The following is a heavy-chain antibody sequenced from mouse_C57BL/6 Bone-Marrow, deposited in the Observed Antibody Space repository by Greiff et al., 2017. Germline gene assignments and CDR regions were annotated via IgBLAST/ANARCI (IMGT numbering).Heavy chain of an antibody. J-gene: IGHJ1*03. CDR2: RFYSGIT. CDR3: ARDGGYYVYFDV. D-gene: IGHD2-3*01. CDR1: GFSINSDCY. V-gene: IGHV3-3*01. Sequence: EVQLQESGPSLVRPSQTLSLTCTVTGFSINSDCYWIWIRQFPGNKLEYIEYRFYSGITYYNPSLESRTYITRDTSTNQFSLKLRSVTTEDTATYYCARDGGYYVYFDVWGTGTTVTVSS.